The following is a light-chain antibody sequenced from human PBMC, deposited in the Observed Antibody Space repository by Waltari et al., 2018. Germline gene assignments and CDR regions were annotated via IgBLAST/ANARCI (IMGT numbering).Light chain of an antibody. CDR1: QSVRRS. V-gene: IGKV3-20*01. CDR3: QEYVNLPAT. Sequence: EIVLTQSPGTLSLSPGDRATLSCRASQSVRRSLTWYQQKPGQAPRLLIYDTSTRATGIPDRFSGSVSGTDFSLTISRLEPEDFAVYYCQEYVNLPATFGQGTKVEIK. J-gene: IGKJ1*01. CDR2: DTS.